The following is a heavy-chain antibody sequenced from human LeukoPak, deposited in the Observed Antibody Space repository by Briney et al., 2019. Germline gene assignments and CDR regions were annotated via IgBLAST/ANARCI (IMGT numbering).Heavy chain of an antibody. CDR2: IYSGGST. V-gene: IGHV3-66*01. D-gene: IGHD4-23*01. Sequence: GGSLRLSCAASGFTISSNYTSWVRQAPGKGLEWVSVIYSGGSTYYADSVKGRFTISSDSSKNTLNLQMNSLRAEDTAVYYCARVGRWEEYFFDYWGQGTLVTVSS. J-gene: IGHJ4*02. CDR1: GFTISSNY. CDR3: ARVGRWEEYFFDY.